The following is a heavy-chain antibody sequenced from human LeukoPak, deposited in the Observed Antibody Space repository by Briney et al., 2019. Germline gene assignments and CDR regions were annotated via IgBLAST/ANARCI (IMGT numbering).Heavy chain of an antibody. D-gene: IGHD6-13*01. Sequence: GESPKISCKGSGYSFTSYWIGWVRQMPGKGLEWMGIIYPGDSDTRYSPSFQGQVTISADKSISTAYLQWSSLKASDTAMYYCARPAMGIAAVKYYYYYYMDVWGKGTTVTVSS. CDR2: IYPGDSDT. V-gene: IGHV5-51*01. CDR1: GYSFTSYW. J-gene: IGHJ6*03. CDR3: ARPAMGIAAVKYYYYYYMDV.